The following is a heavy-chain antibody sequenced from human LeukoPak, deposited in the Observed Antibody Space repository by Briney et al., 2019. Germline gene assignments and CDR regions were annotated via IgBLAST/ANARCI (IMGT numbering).Heavy chain of an antibody. Sequence: SETLSLTCTVSGGSISSSYWSWIRQPPGKGLEWIGSIYYSGNTYYNASLRSQVSISIDTSKNQFSLRLTSVTAADTAVYYCARQTGSGLFILPGGQGTLVTVSS. CDR2: IYYSGNT. CDR1: GGSISSSY. CDR3: ARQTGSGLFILP. D-gene: IGHD3/OR15-3a*01. J-gene: IGHJ4*02. V-gene: IGHV4-59*04.